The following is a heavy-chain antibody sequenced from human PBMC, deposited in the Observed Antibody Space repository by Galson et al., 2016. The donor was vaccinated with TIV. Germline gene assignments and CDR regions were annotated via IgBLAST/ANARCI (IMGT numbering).Heavy chain of an antibody. CDR1: GFTFSNYW. CDR2: INSDGSTT. D-gene: IGHD6-25*01. V-gene: IGHV3-74*01. Sequence: SLRLSCAASGFTFSNYWMHWVRQAPGRGLVWVSRINSDGSTTTYADSVEGRFTLSRDNAKNTLYLQMSSLRADDTALYSCARADQRLGGVDAFDIWGQGTMVTVSS. CDR3: ARADQRLGGVDAFDI. J-gene: IGHJ3*02.